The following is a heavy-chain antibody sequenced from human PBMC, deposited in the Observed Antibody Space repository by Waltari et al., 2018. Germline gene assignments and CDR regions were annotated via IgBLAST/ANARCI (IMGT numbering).Heavy chain of an antibody. Sequence: EVRLVESGGGLVQRGGSLRLSCAGSGFTFATYGMSWVRQAPGKGLECVSSISGSGGTTYYADSVKGRFTMSKDFSKNTLFLQMNSVRVDDTADYYCAKSSGSYYEVFDRWGRGTLVTVSS. CDR1: GFTFATYG. V-gene: IGHV3-23*04. CDR3: AKSSGSYYEVFDR. J-gene: IGHJ4*02. CDR2: ISGSGGTT. D-gene: IGHD1-26*01.